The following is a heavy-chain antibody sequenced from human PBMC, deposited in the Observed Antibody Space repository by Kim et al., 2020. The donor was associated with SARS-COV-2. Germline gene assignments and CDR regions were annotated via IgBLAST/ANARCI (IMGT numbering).Heavy chain of an antibody. CDR2: INWNGGST. CDR3: ARDLMGGSGWYPHDY. J-gene: IGHJ4*02. Sequence: GGSLRLSCAASGFTFDDYGMSWVRQAPGKGLEWVSGINWNGGSTGYADSVKGRFTISRDNAKNSLYLQMNSLRAEDTALYYCARDLMGGSGWYPHDYWGQGTLVTVSS. V-gene: IGHV3-20*04. CDR1: GFTFDDYG. D-gene: IGHD6-19*01.